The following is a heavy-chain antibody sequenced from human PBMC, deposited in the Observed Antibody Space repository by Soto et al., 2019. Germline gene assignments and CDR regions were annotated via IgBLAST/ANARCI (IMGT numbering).Heavy chain of an antibody. J-gene: IGHJ5*02. CDR1: GFSLSTSGLG. V-gene: IGHV2-5*02. CDR3: SHRLIGYYYASSGSHWFDP. CDR2: IYWDDDK. Sequence: QITLKESGPTLVKPTQTLTLTCTFSGFSLSTSGLGVGWIRQPPGKALEWLALIYWDDDKRYSPSLKSRLTITKATSKTQVVLTMTIMDPVSTATSYCSHRLIGYYYASSGSHWFDPWGQGTLVTVSS. D-gene: IGHD3-22*01.